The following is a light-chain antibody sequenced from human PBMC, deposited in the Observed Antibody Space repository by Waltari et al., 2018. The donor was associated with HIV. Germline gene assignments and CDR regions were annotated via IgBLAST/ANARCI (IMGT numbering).Light chain of an antibody. CDR2: DTT. J-gene: IGLJ2*01. CDR3: LLSYAGSRPVV. CDR1: SGPVTSGHH. V-gene: IGLV7-46*01. Sequence: QAVVTQEPSLTVSPGGTVTLTCGSSSGPVTSGHHPYWFQQKPGQAPRTLIYDTTYNPPWTPARFSGCLLGGKAALTLSGAQPEEEADYYCLLSYAGSRPVVFGGGTKLTVV.